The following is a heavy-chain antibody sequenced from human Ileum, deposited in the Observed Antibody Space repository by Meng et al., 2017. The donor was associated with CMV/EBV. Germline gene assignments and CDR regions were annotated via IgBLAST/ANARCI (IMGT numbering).Heavy chain of an antibody. CDR3: AKVRTDSSGYYPLDY. CDR1: GFGFSSSA. CDR2: ISSSGGNT. Sequence: SGFGFSSSAMAWARHAPGTGLEWVSTISSSGGNTYYADSVKSRFTISRDNSKNTVYLHMNSLRAEDTAMYYCAKVRTDSSGYYPLDYWGQGTLVTVSS. J-gene: IGHJ4*02. D-gene: IGHD3-22*01. V-gene: IGHV3-23*01.